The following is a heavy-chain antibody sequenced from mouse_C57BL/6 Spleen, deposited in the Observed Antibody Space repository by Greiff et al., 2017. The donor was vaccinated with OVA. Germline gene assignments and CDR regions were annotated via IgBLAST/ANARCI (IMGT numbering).Heavy chain of an antibody. D-gene: IGHD1-1*01. J-gene: IGHJ3*01. CDR3: AINGVMGYLPSY. V-gene: IGHV1-74*01. CDR2: IHPSDSDT. Sequence: QVQLKQPGAELVKPGASVKVSCKASGYTFTSYWMHWVKQRPGQGLEWIGRIHPSDSDTNYNQKFKGKATLTVDKSSSTAYMQLSSLTSEDSAVYYCAINGVMGYLPSYWGQGTLVTVSA. CDR1: GYTFTSYW.